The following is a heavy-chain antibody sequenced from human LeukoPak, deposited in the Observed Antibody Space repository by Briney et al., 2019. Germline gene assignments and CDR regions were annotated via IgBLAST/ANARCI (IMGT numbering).Heavy chain of an antibody. CDR1: GFTFSDYY. Sequence: PGGSLRLSCAASGFTFSDYYTSWIRQAPGKGLEWVSYISSSGSTIYYADSVKGRFTISRDNAKNSLYLQMNSLRAEDTAVYYCARVLGEDIVVVPAAIVWFDPWGQGTLVTVSS. J-gene: IGHJ5*02. CDR2: ISSSGSTI. D-gene: IGHD2-2*01. V-gene: IGHV3-11*01. CDR3: ARVLGEDIVVVPAAIVWFDP.